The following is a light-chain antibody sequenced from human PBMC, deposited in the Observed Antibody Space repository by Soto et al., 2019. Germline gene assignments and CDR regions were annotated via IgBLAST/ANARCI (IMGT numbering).Light chain of an antibody. CDR1: QSVNSRY. CDR3: QQYSSSPLS. CDR2: GAS. V-gene: IGKV3-20*01. Sequence: EIVLTQSPGTLSLSPGERATLSCRASQSVNSRYLAWYQQKPGQAPRLLSNGASSSANGIPDRFSGSGSGTDFTLTISKLEPEDFAVYYCQQYSSSPLSFGQGTRLETK. J-gene: IGKJ5*01.